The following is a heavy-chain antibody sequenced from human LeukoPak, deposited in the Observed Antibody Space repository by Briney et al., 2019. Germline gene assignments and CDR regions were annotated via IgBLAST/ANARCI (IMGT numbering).Heavy chain of an antibody. CDR1: GYSFTSYW. CDR3: ARRAGATPWSDAFDI. J-gene: IGHJ3*02. Sequence: HGESLKISCKGSGYSFTSYWIGWVRQMPGKGLEWMGIIYPGDSDTRYSPSFQGQVTVSADKSISTAYLQWSSLKASDTAMYYCARRAGATPWSDAFDIWGQGTMVTVSS. V-gene: IGHV5-51*01. D-gene: IGHD1-26*01. CDR2: IYPGDSDT.